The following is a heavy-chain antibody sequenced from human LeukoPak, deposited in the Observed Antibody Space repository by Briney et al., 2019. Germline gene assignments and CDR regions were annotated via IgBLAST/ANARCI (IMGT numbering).Heavy chain of an antibody. J-gene: IGHJ6*02. D-gene: IGHD2-15*01. V-gene: IGHV1-2*04. CDR3: ARDTAAATKFYGMDV. CDR1: GYTFTVYY. Sequence: ASVKVSCKASGYTFTVYYMRWVRQAPGQGLEWMGWINPNSGGTNYAQKFQGWVTMTRDTSISTAYMELSRLRSDDTAVYYCARDTAAATKFYGMDVWGQGTTVTVSS. CDR2: INPNSGGT.